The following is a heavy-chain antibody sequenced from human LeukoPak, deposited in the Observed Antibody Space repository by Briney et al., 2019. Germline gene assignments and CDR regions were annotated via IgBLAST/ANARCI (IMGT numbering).Heavy chain of an antibody. CDR2: IYNSGNN. V-gene: IGHV4-59*08. J-gene: IGHJ4*02. Sequence: SETLSFTCTVSGGSISSDYWQWIRQPPGKGLEWVGYIYNSGNNHYNSSLKSRVTISIDTSKNQFSLKLASVTAADTAVYYCATRGYWGQGTLVAVSS. D-gene: IGHD3-10*01. CDR3: ATRGY. CDR1: GGSISSDY.